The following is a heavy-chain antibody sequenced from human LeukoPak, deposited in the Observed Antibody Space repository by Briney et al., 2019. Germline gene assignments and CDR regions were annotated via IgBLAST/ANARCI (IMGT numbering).Heavy chain of an antibody. D-gene: IGHD5-24*01. CDR1: GGTFSSYA. Sequence: ASVKVSCKASGGTFSSYAISWVRQAPGQGLEWMGGIIPIFGTANYAQKFQGRVTITTDESTSTAYMELSSLRSEDTAVYYCARDVDGMAGPDFDYWGQGTLVTVSS. CDR2: IIPIFGTA. J-gene: IGHJ4*02. CDR3: ARDVDGMAGPDFDY. V-gene: IGHV1-69*05.